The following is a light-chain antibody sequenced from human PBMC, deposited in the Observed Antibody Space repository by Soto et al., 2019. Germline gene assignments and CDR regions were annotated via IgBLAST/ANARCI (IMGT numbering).Light chain of an antibody. J-gene: IGKJ2*01. Sequence: LVLTQSPGTLSLSPGERATLSCRASRSVTSNYLAWYQQRPGQGPRLLIYGASNKDTGIPDRFSGSGSGTDFTLTVSRLEPEDFAVYYCQNQDTFGQGTKLEIK. CDR3: QNQDT. V-gene: IGKV3-20*01. CDR1: RSVTSNY. CDR2: GAS.